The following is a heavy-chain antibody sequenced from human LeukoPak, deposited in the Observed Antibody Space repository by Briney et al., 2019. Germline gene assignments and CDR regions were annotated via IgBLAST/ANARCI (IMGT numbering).Heavy chain of an antibody. V-gene: IGHV3-23*01. J-gene: IGHJ4*02. D-gene: IGHD2-15*01. Sequence: GGSLRLSCAASGFTFSSSAISWVRQAPGKGLEWVSAISNNGGYTYYADSVQGRFTISRDNSKSALCLQMNSLRAEDTAVYYCAKQLGYCSDGSCYFPYWGQGTLVTVSS. CDR2: ISNNGGYT. CDR3: AKQLGYCSDGSCYFPY. CDR1: GFTFSSSA.